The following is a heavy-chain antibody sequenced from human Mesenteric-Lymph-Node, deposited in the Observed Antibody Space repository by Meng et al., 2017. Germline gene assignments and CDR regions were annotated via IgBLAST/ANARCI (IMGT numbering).Heavy chain of an antibody. V-gene: IGHV3-23*01. CDR3: AKDSAVYYGMDV. CDR2: ISAGGEST. J-gene: IGHJ6*02. D-gene: IGHD1-26*01. Sequence: GESLKISCTASGFTFSSYAMNWVRQAPGKGLEWVSAISAGGESTYYSDSVKGRFTISRDNAKNSLYLQMNSLRAEDTALYYCAKDSAVYYGMDVWGQGTTVTVSS. CDR1: GFTFSSYA.